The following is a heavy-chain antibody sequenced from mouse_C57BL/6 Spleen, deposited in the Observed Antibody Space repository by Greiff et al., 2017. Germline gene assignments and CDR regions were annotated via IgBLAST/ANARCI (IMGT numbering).Heavy chain of an antibody. Sequence: VQLQQSGAELVKPGASVKISCKASGYAFSSYWMNWVKQRPGKGLEWIGQIYPGDGDTNYNGKFKGKATLTAAKSSSTAYMQLSSLTSEDSAVYFCARYYYGYYFDYWGQGTTLTVSS. CDR3: ARYYYGYYFDY. CDR1: GYAFSSYW. V-gene: IGHV1-80*01. D-gene: IGHD1-1*01. J-gene: IGHJ2*01. CDR2: IYPGDGDT.